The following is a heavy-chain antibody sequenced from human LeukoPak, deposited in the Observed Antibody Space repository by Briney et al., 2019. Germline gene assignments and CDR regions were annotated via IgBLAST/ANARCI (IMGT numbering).Heavy chain of an antibody. CDR3: ARFRGYSTPYYFDY. CDR1: GYTFTGYY. V-gene: IGHV1-2*02. CDR2: INPNSGGT. D-gene: IGHD6-13*01. Sequence: ASVKDSGKASGYTFTGYYMHWVRQAPGQGLEWMGWINPNSGGTNYAQKFQGRVTMTRDTSISTAYMELSRLRSDDTAVYYCARFRGYSTPYYFDYWGQGTLVTVSS. J-gene: IGHJ4*02.